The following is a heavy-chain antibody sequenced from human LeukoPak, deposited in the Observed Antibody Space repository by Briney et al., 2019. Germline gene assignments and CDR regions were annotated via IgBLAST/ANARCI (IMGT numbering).Heavy chain of an antibody. D-gene: IGHD6-19*01. CDR3: ARDSGDSSGWSMFDY. CDR1: GYTFTDYY. V-gene: IGHV1-2*02. CDR2: INPNSGGT. J-gene: IGHJ4*02. Sequence: GASVKVSCKASGYTFTDYYLHWVRQAPGQGLEWMGWINPNSGGTNYAQKFQGRVTMTRDMSTSTVYMELSSLRSEDTAVYYCARDSGDSSGWSMFDYWGQGTLVTVSS.